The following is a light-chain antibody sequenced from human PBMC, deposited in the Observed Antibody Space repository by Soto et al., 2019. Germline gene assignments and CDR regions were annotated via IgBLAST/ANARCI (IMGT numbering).Light chain of an antibody. J-gene: IGKJ3*01. Sequence: EIVLTQSPGTLSLSPGERATLSCRASQSVGNNYLAWYQQRPGQSPRLLIYAASSRVNGIPDRFSGSGSETDFTLTISRLEPEEFAVYYCQQYSGSPPFTFGPGTKVDIK. CDR1: QSVGNNY. CDR3: QQYSGSPPFT. CDR2: AAS. V-gene: IGKV3-20*01.